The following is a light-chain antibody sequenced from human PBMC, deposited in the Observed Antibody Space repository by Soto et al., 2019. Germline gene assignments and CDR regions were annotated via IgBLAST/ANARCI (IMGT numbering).Light chain of an antibody. Sequence: DIVMTQSPATLSLSPGERATVSCRASQSVGSNLAWYQQRPGQAPRLVLYRTSTRVTGMSVRFSGSGSGTEFTLTITSLQSEDFAVYYCQQYYIWPLTFGPGTKVEIK. CDR3: QQYYIWPLT. J-gene: IGKJ3*01. V-gene: IGKV3-15*01. CDR1: QSVGSN. CDR2: RTS.